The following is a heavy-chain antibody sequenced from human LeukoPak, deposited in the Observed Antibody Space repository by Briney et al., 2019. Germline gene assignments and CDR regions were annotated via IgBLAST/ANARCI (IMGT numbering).Heavy chain of an antibody. CDR1: GFTFSSYA. Sequence: GGSLRLSRAASGFTFSSYAMSWVRQAPGKGLEWVSAISGSGGSTYYADSVKGRFTISRDNSKNTLYLQMNSLRAEDTAVYYCAKDLYYYDSSGLQPLAWVDYWGQGTLVTVSS. J-gene: IGHJ4*02. CDR3: AKDLYYYDSSGLQPLAWVDY. CDR2: ISGSGGST. D-gene: IGHD3-22*01. V-gene: IGHV3-23*01.